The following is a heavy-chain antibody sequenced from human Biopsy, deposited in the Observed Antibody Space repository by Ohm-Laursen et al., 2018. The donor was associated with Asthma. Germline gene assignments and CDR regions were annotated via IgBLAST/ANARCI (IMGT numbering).Heavy chain of an antibody. Sequence: SLRLSCAASGFTFHNYVMHWVRQAPGKGLQWVAGIFFDGSNKYYADSVKGRFTISRDNSKDTLYLQVNSLRGDDTAVYYCARGKTWGRSYYFDYWGQGTLVTVSS. V-gene: IGHV3-30-3*01. J-gene: IGHJ4*02. CDR1: GFTFHNYV. CDR2: IFFDGSNK. CDR3: ARGKTWGRSYYFDY. D-gene: IGHD6-6*01.